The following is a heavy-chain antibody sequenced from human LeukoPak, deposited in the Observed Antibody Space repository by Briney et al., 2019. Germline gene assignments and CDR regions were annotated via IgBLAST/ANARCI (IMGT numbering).Heavy chain of an antibody. Sequence: GRSLRLSCAASGFTFSSYAMHWVRQAPGRGLEWVAVISYDGSNKYYADSVKGRFTISRDNSKNTLYLQMNSLRAEDTAVYFCAKDQLGNWYFDIWGRGTLVTVSS. V-gene: IGHV3-30*04. CDR1: GFTFSSYA. D-gene: IGHD6-6*01. J-gene: IGHJ2*01. CDR2: ISYDGSNK. CDR3: AKDQLGNWYFDI.